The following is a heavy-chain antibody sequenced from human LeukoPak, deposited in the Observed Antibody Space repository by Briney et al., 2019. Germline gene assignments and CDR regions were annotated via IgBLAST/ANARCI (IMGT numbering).Heavy chain of an antibody. D-gene: IGHD3-10*01. J-gene: IGHJ5*02. CDR2: INHSGST. CDR1: GGSFSGYY. V-gene: IGHV4-34*01. CDR3: ARCLQIKKIYGSGNIYWFDP. Sequence: PSETLSLTCAVYGGSFSGYYWSWIRQPPGKGLERIGEINHSGSTNYNPSLKSRVTISVDTSKNQFSLKLSSVTAADTAVYYCARCLQIKKIYGSGNIYWFDPWGQGTLVTVSS.